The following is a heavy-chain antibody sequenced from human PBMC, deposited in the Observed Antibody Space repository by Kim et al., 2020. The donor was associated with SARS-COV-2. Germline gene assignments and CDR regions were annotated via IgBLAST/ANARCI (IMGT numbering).Heavy chain of an antibody. J-gene: IGHJ4*02. Sequence: GGSLRLSCAASGFTFSNYGMHWVRRAPGKGLEYVSATSCAGSRTFYAASVEGRFTISRDNSKNTLYLHMSSLRPEDTAVYYCVRYGRDCGARHGGQGTVVTVS. V-gene: IGHV3-NL1*01. CDR1: GFTFSNYG. CDR3: VRYGRDCGARH. CDR2: TSCAGSRT. D-gene: IGHD5-18*01.